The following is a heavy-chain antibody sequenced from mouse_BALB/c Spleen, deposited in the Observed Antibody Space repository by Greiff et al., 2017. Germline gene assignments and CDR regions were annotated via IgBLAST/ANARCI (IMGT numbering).Heavy chain of an antibody. D-gene: IGHD2-2*01. V-gene: IGHV5-9-4*01. CDR2: ISSGGSYT. CDR3: AREYGYDYAMDY. CDR1: GFTFSSYA. Sequence: EVKLVESGGGLVQPGGSLKLSCAASGFTFSSYAMSWVRQSPEKRLEWVAEISSGGSYTYYPDTVTGRFTISRDNAKNTLYLEMSSLRSEDTAMYYCAREYGYDYAMDYWGQGTSVTGSS. J-gene: IGHJ4*01.